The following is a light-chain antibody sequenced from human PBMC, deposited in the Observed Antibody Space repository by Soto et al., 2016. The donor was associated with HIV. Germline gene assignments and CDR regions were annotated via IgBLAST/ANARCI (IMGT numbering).Light chain of an antibody. V-gene: IGKV1-5*03. CDR2: TTS. J-gene: IGKJ2*01. CDR1: QTINRW. Sequence: DIQMTQSPSTLSASVGDRVTITCRASQTINRWLAWYQQKPGKAPKLLIYTTSNLESGVPSRFSGRGSGTEFTLTISSLPPDDSATYYCQQYDTYSYTFGQGTKLEI. CDR3: QQYDTYSYT.